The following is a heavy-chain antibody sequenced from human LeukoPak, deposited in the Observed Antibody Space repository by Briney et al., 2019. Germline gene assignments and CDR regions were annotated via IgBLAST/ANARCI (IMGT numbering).Heavy chain of an antibody. V-gene: IGHV4-59*08. Sequence: SGTLSLTCTVSGGSMSNYFWSWIRQPPGKGLEWIGNIYYSGSTNYNPSLNSRVTISVDTSKNQFSLKLNSVTAADTAVYYCARHGALDCWGQGTLVTVSS. CDR3: ARHGALDC. CDR1: GGSMSNYF. D-gene: IGHD3-16*01. CDR2: IYYSGST. J-gene: IGHJ4*02.